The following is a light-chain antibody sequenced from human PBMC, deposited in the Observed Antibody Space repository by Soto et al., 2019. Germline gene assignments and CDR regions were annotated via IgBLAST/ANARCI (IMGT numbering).Light chain of an antibody. CDR3: QQYNSYSRA. Sequence: DIQMTQSPSTLSASVGDRVTITCRASQSISSWLAWYQQKPGKAPKLLIYKASSLESGVPSRFSGSGAGTEFTLTISSLQYDDFATYYCQQYNSYSRAFGQGTKVDIK. CDR1: QSISSW. V-gene: IGKV1-5*03. CDR2: KAS. J-gene: IGKJ1*01.